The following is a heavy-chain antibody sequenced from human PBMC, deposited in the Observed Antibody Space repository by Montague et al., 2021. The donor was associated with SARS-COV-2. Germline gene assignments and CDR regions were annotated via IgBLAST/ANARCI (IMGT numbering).Heavy chain of an antibody. CDR1: GGSISSSSYY. Sequence: SETLSLTCTVSGGSISSSSYYWGWIRQPPGKGLEWIGSIYYTGSPYHNPSLKSRVTISVDTSKNQFSLNLSSVTAADTAVYYCARRARWNIVVVVGDRHAFDIWAKGQWSPSLQ. D-gene: IGHD2-15*01. CDR3: ARRARWNIVVVVGDRHAFDI. J-gene: IGHJ3*02. CDR2: IYYTGSP. V-gene: IGHV4-39*01.